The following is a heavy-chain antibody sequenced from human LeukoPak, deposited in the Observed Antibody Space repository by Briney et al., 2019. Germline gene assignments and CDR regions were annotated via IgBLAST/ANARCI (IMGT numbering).Heavy chain of an antibody. J-gene: IGHJ6*03. CDR2: IYDSGST. Sequence: PSETLSLTCTVSGGSISSYYWSWIRQPPGKGLEWIGYIYDSGSTNYNPSLKSRVTISVDTSKNQFSLKLSSVTAADTAVYYCARVGPGGHMDVWGKGTTVTVSS. D-gene: IGHD3-10*01. CDR1: GGSISSYY. V-gene: IGHV4-59*01. CDR3: ARVGPGGHMDV.